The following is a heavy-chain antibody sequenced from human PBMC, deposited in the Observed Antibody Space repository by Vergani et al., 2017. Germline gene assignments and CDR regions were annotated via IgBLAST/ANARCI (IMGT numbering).Heavy chain of an antibody. D-gene: IGHD2-2*01. J-gene: IGHJ3*02. V-gene: IGHV3-15*01. Sequence: EVQLVESGGGLVKPGGSLRLSCAASGFTFSNAWMSWVRQAPGKGLEWVGRIKSKTDGGTTDYAAHVKGRFTISRDDSKNTLYLQMHSLKTEDTAVYYCTTDIVVVPAAHDAFDIWGQGTMVTVSS. CDR2: IKSKTDGGTT. CDR1: GFTFSNAW. CDR3: TTDIVVVPAAHDAFDI.